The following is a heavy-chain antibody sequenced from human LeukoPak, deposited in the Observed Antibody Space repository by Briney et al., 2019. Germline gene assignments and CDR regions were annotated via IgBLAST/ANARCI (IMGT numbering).Heavy chain of an antibody. CDR3: ARGSSSWYRAFDI. V-gene: IGHV4-59*01. D-gene: IGHD6-13*01. CDR2: IYYSGST. Sequence: SETPSLTCTVSGGSLSSYYWSWIRQPPGKGLEWSGYIYYSGSTNYNPSLKSRVTISVGTSKNQFSLKLSSVTAADTAVYYCARGSSSWYRAFDIWGQGTMVTVSS. CDR1: GGSLSSYY. J-gene: IGHJ3*02.